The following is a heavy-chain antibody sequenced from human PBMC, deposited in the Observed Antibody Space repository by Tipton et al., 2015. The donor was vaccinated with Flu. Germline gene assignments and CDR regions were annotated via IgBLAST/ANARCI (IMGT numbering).Heavy chain of an antibody. V-gene: IGHV4-39*01. CDR3: AREVYDFWSGYSYYYMDV. CDR2: IYYSGST. Sequence: TLSLTRTVSGGSISSSSYYWGWIRQPPGKGLEWIGSIYYSGSTYYNLSLKSRVTISVDTSKNQFSLKLSSVTAADTAVYYCAREVYDFWSGYSYYYMDVWGKGTTVTVSS. CDR1: GGSISSSSYY. J-gene: IGHJ6*03. D-gene: IGHD3-3*01.